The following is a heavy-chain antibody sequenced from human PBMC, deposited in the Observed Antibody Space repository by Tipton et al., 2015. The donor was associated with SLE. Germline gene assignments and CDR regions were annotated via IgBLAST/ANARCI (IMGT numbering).Heavy chain of an antibody. CDR3: AGLTGSLDY. V-gene: IGHV4-39*07. Sequence: TLSLTCTVSGGSISSSSYYWGWIRQPPGKGLEWIGSIYYSGSTYYNPSLKSRVTISVDTSKNQFSLALSSVNAADTAVYYCAGLTGSLDYWGQGALVTVSS. D-gene: IGHD7-27*01. J-gene: IGHJ4*02. CDR2: IYYSGST. CDR1: GGSISSSSYY.